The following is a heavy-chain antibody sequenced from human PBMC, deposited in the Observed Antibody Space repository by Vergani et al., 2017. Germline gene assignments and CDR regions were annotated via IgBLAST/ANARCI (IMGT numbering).Heavy chain of an antibody. Sequence: QITLKESGPALVKPTQPLTLTCTFSGFSLSTSGMRVSWIRQPPGKALEWLARIDWDDDKFYSTSLKTRLTISKDTSKNQVVLTMTNMDPVDTATYYCARAAQRSPDAFDIWGQGKMVTVSS. CDR2: IDWDDDK. J-gene: IGHJ3*02. CDR1: GFSLSTSGMR. CDR3: ARAAQRSPDAFDI. V-gene: IGHV2-70*04. D-gene: IGHD5-24*01.